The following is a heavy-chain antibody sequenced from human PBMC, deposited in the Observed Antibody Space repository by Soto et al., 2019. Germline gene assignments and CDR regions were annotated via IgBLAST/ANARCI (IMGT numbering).Heavy chain of an antibody. CDR2: FDPEDDET. Sequence: ASVKVSCKVSGYTLTELSMHWVRQAPGKGLEWMGGFDPEDDETIYAQKFQGRVTMTEDTSTDTAYMELSSLRSEDTAVYYCATAGLPLVDRYYHYGMDVWGQGTTVTVSS. CDR1: GYTLTELS. D-gene: IGHD6-13*01. J-gene: IGHJ6*02. V-gene: IGHV1-24*01. CDR3: ATAGLPLVDRYYHYGMDV.